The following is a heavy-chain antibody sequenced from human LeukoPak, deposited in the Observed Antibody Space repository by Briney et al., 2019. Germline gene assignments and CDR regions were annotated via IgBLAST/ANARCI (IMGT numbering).Heavy chain of an antibody. Sequence: SETLSLTCAVSGGSISSGGYSWSWIWQPPGKGLEWIGYIYHSGSTYYNPSLKSRVTISVDRSKNQFSLKLSSVTAADTAVYYCARARRDGPPDYWGQGTLVAVSS. CDR3: ARARRDGPPDY. CDR1: GGSISSGGYS. V-gene: IGHV4-30-2*01. J-gene: IGHJ4*02. D-gene: IGHD3-10*01. CDR2: IYHSGST.